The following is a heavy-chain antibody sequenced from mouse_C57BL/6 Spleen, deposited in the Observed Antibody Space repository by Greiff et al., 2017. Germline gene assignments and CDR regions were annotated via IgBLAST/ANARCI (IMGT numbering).Heavy chain of an antibody. V-gene: IGHV1-82*01. CDR1: GYAFSSSW. Sequence: VQLQQSGPELVKPGASVKISCKASGYAFSSSWMNWVKQRPGKGLEWIGRIYPADGDTNYNGKFKGKSTLTAYKSSSTAYMQLSSLTSEDSAVYFCARSGVDGWGKGTSVTVAS. J-gene: IGHJ4*01. CDR3: ARSGVDG. D-gene: IGHD1-3*01. CDR2: IYPADGDT.